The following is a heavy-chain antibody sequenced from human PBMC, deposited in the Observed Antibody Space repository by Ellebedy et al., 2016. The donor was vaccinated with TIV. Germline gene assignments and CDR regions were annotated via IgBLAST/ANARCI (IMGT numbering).Heavy chain of an antibody. Sequence: PGGSLRLSCAASGFPLNNYAMNRVRQAPGKGLEWVSGISISGGRKYYADSVKGRFTISRDSSQNTLYLQMNSLRAEDTAVYYCYCGLRHAMDVWGQGTTVTVSS. J-gene: IGHJ6*02. CDR2: ISISGGRK. CDR3: YCGLRHAMDV. CDR1: GFPLNNYA. V-gene: IGHV3-23*01. D-gene: IGHD2-21*01.